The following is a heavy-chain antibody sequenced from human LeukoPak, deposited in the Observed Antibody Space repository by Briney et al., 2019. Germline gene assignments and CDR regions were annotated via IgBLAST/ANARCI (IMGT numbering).Heavy chain of an antibody. CDR2: ISSSSSYI. V-gene: IGHV3-21*01. J-gene: IGHJ3*02. CDR1: GFTFSSYS. D-gene: IGHD2-2*02. CDR3: AGDRGYCSSTSCYIYAFDM. Sequence: GGSPRLSCAASGFTFSSYSMNWVRQAPGKGLEWVSSISSSSSYIYSADSVKGRFTISRDNAKNSLYLQMNSLRAEDTAVYYCAGDRGYCSSTSCYIYAFDMWGQGTMVTVSS.